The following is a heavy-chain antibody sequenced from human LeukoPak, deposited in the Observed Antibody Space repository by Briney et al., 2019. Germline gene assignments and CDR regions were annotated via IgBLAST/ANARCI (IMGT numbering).Heavy chain of an antibody. J-gene: IGHJ4*02. CDR2: FDPEDGET. CDR3: ATGFVAAAGSKEYYFDY. CDR1: GYTLTELS. Sequence: ASVKVSCKVSGYTLTELSMHWVRQAPGKGLEWMGGFDPEDGETIYAQKFQGRVTMTKDTSTDTAYMELSSLRSEDTAVYYCATGFVAAAGSKEYYFDYWGQGTLVTVSS. D-gene: IGHD6-13*01. V-gene: IGHV1-24*01.